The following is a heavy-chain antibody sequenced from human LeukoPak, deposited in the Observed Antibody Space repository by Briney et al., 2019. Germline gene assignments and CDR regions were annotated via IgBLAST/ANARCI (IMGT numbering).Heavy chain of an antibody. V-gene: IGHV3-48*03. CDR3: AKVSGLGWHFDY. J-gene: IGHJ4*02. D-gene: IGHD1-26*01. Sequence: GSLRLSCAASGFSLSNYEMNWVRQAPGKGLEWVSFITTSGSLIYYADSVKGRFTISRDNAKNSLFLHMNSLRAEDTAVYYCAKVSGLGWHFDYWGQGTLVTVSS. CDR1: GFSLSNYE. CDR2: ITTSGSLI.